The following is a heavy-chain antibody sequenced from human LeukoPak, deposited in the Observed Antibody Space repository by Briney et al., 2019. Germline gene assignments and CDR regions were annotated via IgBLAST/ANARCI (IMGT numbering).Heavy chain of an antibody. CDR1: GGSFSGYY. V-gene: IGHV4-34*01. D-gene: IGHD3-22*01. J-gene: IGHJ5*02. Sequence: SETLSLTCAVYGGSFSGYYWSWIRQPPGKGLEWIGEINHSGSTNYNPSLKSRVTISVDTSKNQFSLKLSSVTAADTAVYYCASRQVEYHYDSKNWFDPWGQGTLVTVSS. CDR2: INHSGST. CDR3: ASRQVEYHYDSKNWFDP.